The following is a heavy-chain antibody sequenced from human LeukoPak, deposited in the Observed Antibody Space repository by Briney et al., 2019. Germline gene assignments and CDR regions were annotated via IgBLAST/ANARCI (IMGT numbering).Heavy chain of an antibody. CDR1: GYTCTVYF. J-gene: IGHJ2*01. CDR3: PRASPNCGSWYFDL. CDR2: VDPNCCDT. D-gene: IGHD7-27*01. Sequence: ASVKVACKASGYTCTVYFFLWVRHAPGQGLEGMVWVDPNCCDTRYEQKFQGRVTMTRDRSVTTAYVAVSRLRSDDTAVYYCPRASPNCGSWYFDLWGRGTLVAVS. V-gene: IGHV1-2*02.